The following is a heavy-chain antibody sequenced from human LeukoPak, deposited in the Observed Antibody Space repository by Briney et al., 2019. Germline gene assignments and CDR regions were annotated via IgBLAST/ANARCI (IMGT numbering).Heavy chain of an antibody. J-gene: IGHJ4*02. CDR3: ARSSESYDSSGYYSYYFDY. Sequence: SETLSLTCTVSGGSISSYYWSWLRQPPGKGLEWIGYIYYSGSTNYSPSLRSRVTISVDTSKNQFSLRLSSVTAADTAVHYCARSSESYDSSGYYSYYFDYWGQGTLVTVSS. CDR2: IYYSGST. V-gene: IGHV4-59*01. CDR1: GGSISSYY. D-gene: IGHD3-22*01.